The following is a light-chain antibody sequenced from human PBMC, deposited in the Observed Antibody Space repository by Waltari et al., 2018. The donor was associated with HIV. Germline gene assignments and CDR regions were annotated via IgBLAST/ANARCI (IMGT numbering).Light chain of an antibody. Sequence: QTVLTQPPSASETPGRTITISCSGTSSNIGSNYVYCYVQLPHTAPKLLIYRNNQRPSGVPGRFSGSKSGTSASLAISDLQSDDEADYYCASWDDSLSAWLFGGGTKLTVL. CDR1: SSNIGSNY. CDR2: RNN. J-gene: IGLJ3*02. V-gene: IGLV1-47*01. CDR3: ASWDDSLSAWL.